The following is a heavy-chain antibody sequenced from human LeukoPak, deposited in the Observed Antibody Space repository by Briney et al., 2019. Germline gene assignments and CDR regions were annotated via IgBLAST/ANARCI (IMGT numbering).Heavy chain of an antibody. CDR1: GFTFSSYW. Sequence: GGSPRLSCAASGFTFSSYWMNWVRQAPGKGLVWVSRINSDGSSTSYADSVKGRFTISRNNAKNTLYLQMNSLRAEDTAVYCCARDIIPYCGGDCYDNWFDPWGQGTLVTVSS. J-gene: IGHJ5*02. CDR2: INSDGSST. D-gene: IGHD2-21*02. CDR3: ARDIIPYCGGDCYDNWFDP. V-gene: IGHV3-74*01.